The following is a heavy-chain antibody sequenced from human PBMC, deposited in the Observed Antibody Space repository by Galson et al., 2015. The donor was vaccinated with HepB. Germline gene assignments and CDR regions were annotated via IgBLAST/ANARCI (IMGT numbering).Heavy chain of an antibody. Sequence: SLRLSCAASGFTFSGYWMSWVRQASGKGLEWVANIKQDGSEKYYVDSVKGRFTISRDNAKNSLYLQMNSLRAEDTAVYYCARVRGSYSLDYWGQGTLVSVSS. CDR2: IKQDGSEK. D-gene: IGHD3-10*01. J-gene: IGHJ4*02. V-gene: IGHV3-7*03. CDR1: GFTFSGYW. CDR3: ARVRGSYSLDY.